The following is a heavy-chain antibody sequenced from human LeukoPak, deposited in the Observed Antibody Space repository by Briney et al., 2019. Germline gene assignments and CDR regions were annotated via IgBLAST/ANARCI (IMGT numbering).Heavy chain of an antibody. Sequence: GGSLRLSCAASGFTFSNYAMHWVRQAPGKGLEWVAFISYDGSHKHYADSVKGRFTISRDNSKNTLYLQMNSLRPEDTAVNYCARARFGYNRGPFDYWGQGILVTVSS. J-gene: IGHJ4*02. D-gene: IGHD5-24*01. V-gene: IGHV3-30-3*01. CDR3: ARARFGYNRGPFDY. CDR1: GFTFSNYA. CDR2: ISYDGSHK.